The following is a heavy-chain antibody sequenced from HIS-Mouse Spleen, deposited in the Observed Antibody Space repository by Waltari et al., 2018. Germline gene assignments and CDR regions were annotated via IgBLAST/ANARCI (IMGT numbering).Heavy chain of an antibody. V-gene: IGHV4-39*07. D-gene: IGHD6-13*01. CDR1: GGSIRCRSYH. Sequence: QLQLQESGPGLVKPSETLSLTCTVSGGSIRCRSYHWRWLRQPPGKGLEWIGSIYYSGSTYYNPSLKSRVTISVDTSKNQFSLKLSSVTAADTAVYYCAREIPYSSSWYDWYFDLWGRGTLVTVSS. J-gene: IGHJ2*01. CDR2: IYYSGST. CDR3: AREIPYSSSWYDWYFDL.